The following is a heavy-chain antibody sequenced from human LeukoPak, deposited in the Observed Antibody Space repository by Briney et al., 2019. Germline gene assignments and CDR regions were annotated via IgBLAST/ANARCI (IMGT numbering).Heavy chain of an antibody. CDR2: IYYSGST. D-gene: IGHD3-10*01. Sequence: SETLSLTCTVSGGSISSYYWSWIRQPPGKGLEWIGYIYYSGSTNYNPSLKSRVTISVDTSKNQFSLKLSSVTAADTAVYYCARYYYGSGSYYNSFDYWGQGTLVTVSS. CDR3: ARYYYGSGSYYNSFDY. V-gene: IGHV4-59*01. CDR1: GGSISSYY. J-gene: IGHJ4*02.